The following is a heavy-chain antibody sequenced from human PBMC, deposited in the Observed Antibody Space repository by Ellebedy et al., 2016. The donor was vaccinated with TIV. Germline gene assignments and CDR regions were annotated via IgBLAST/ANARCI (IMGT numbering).Heavy chain of an antibody. D-gene: IGHD3-9*01. V-gene: IGHV4-34*01. J-gene: IGHJ4*02. CDR3: ARGKNYDVLTGTYTGFDY. CDR2: INHSGIT. Sequence: MPSETLSLTCGVYGGSFSGYYWNWIRQPPGKGLEWIGEINHSGITNYKPSLKSGVTISVGTSKNHFSLNLTSVTAADTAVYYCARGKNYDVLTGTYTGFDYWGQGTLVTVSS. CDR1: GGSFSGYY.